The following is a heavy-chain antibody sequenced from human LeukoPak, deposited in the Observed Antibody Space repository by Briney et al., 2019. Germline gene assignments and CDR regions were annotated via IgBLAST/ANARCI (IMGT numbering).Heavy chain of an antibody. CDR2: ISYDGSNK. CDR3: AKDMIRVSHKREDRIAAAPILQPTWFDP. D-gene: IGHD6-13*01. V-gene: IGHV3-30*18. J-gene: IGHJ5*02. Sequence: PGGSLRLSCAASGFTFSSYGMHWVRQAPGKGLEWVAVISYDGSNKYYADSVKGRFTISRDNSKNTLYLQMNSLRAEDTAVYYCAKDMIRVSHKREDRIAAAPILQPTWFDPWGQGTLVTVSS. CDR1: GFTFSSYG.